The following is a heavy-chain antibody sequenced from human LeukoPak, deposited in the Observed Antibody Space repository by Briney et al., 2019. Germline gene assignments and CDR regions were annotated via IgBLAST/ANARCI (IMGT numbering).Heavy chain of an antibody. CDR2: TYYRSKWYN. V-gene: IGHV6-1*01. J-gene: IGHJ6*02. D-gene: IGHD5-12*01. CDR3: AREADIWYSGYEPQVYYYYYGMDV. CDR1: VGSVSINSAA. Sequence: SQTLSLTCALSVGSVSINSAAWNWIRHSPSRGLELLGRTYYRSKWYNYYAVSVKSRITINQDTSKNQFSLQLNSVTPEDTAVYYCAREADIWYSGYEPQVYYYYYGMDVWGQGTTVTVSS.